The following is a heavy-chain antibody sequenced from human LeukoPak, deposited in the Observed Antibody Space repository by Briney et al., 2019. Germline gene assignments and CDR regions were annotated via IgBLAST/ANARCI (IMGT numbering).Heavy chain of an antibody. CDR3: ARGRVAAAGGSTTSYYYYYYGMDV. V-gene: IGHV4-34*01. D-gene: IGHD6-13*01. J-gene: IGHJ6*02. CDR2: INHSGST. CDR1: GGSLSGYY. Sequence: SETLSLTCAVYGGSLSGYYWSWIRQPPGKGLEWIGEINHSGSTNYNPSLKSRVTISEDTSKNQFSLKLSSVTAADTAVYYCARGRVAAAGGSTTSYYYYYYGMDVWGQGTTVTVSS.